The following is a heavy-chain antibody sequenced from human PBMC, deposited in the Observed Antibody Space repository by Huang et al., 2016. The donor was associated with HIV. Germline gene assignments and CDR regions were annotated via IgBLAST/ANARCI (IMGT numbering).Heavy chain of an antibody. CDR1: GGSFSGYY. CDR3: ARGGATHYYYYGMDV. J-gene: IGHJ6*02. Sequence: QVQLQQWGAGLLKPSETLSLTCAVYGGSFSGYYWSWIRQPPGKGLEWIGEINHSGSTNYNPSLKSRVTIAVDTSKNQFSLKLSSVTAADTAVYYCARGGATHYYYYGMDVWGQGTTVTVSS. D-gene: IGHD1-26*01. CDR2: INHSGST. V-gene: IGHV4-34*01.